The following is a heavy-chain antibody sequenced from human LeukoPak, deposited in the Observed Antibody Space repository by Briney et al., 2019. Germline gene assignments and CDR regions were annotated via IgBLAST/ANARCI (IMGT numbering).Heavy chain of an antibody. J-gene: IGHJ4*02. Sequence: GGSLRLSCAASGFTFDDYGMSWVCQAPGKGLEWVSGINWNGGSTGYADSVKGRFTISRDNAKNSLYLQMNSLRAEDTALYYCARDFSYYYDSSGSFDYWGQGTLVTVSS. D-gene: IGHD3-22*01. V-gene: IGHV3-20*04. CDR3: ARDFSYYYDSSGSFDY. CDR1: GFTFDDYG. CDR2: INWNGGST.